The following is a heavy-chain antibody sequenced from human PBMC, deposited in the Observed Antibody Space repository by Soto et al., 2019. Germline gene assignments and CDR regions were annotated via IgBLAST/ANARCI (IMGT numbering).Heavy chain of an antibody. Sequence: PGGSLRLSSAASGFICSSYDIILVLQDPGKGLECVSTMIVGGSTHYEDAVKGRFTICVDRSKKTLYRQMESLTAGDTAVYYCAKATATGGGAFDICGQGTMVTVSS. J-gene: IGHJ3*02. CDR2: MIVGGST. V-gene: IGHV3-23*01. CDR3: AKATATGGGAFDI. CDR1: GFICSSYD. D-gene: IGHD2-8*02.